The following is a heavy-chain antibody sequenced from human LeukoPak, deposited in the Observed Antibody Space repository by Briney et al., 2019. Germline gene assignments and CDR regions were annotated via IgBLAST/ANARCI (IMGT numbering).Heavy chain of an antibody. CDR2: IGGSGGPI. D-gene: IGHD2-15*01. CDR3: ARRPGCSGGVCYSHFDY. J-gene: IGHJ4*02. V-gene: IGHV3-48*04. Sequence: PGGSLRLSCEASGFTLSTYWMHWVRQAPGKGLEWISYIGGSGGPIYYADSVKGRFTSSRDNAKNSLYLQMNSLRAEDTALYYCARRPGCSGGVCYSHFDYWGQGTLVTVSS. CDR1: GFTLSTYW.